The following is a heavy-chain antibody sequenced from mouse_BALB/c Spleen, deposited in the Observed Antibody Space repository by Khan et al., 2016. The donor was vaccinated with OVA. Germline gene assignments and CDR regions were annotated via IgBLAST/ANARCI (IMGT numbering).Heavy chain of an antibody. D-gene: IGHD3-1*01. V-gene: IGHV1-63*02. J-gene: IGHJ1*01. Sequence: VQLQQSGAELVRPGTSVKISCKASSYTFTNYWLGWVKQRPGHGLEWIGDIYPGVGYINYNEKFKGRATLTTGTSSSTAYIQISGLTSEDSAVYFGTRWATWFFDVWGAGTTVTVSS. CDR3: TRWATWFFDV. CDR2: IYPGVGYI. CDR1: SYTFTNYW.